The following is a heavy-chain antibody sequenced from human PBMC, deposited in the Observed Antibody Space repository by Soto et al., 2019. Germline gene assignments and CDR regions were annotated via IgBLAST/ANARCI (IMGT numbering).Heavy chain of an antibody. D-gene: IGHD1-26*01. J-gene: IGHJ6*02. CDR3: AKVSLGATTITDFYYYGMDV. CDR1: GFTFDNYA. Sequence: PGGSLRLSCAASGFTFDNYAMNWVRQAPGKGLEWVSGITGSGENTYYADSVKGRFTISRDNSKNTLYVQLNSLRVEDTAIYYCAKVSLGATTITDFYYYGMDVWGQGTMVTVYS. V-gene: IGHV3-23*01. CDR2: ITGSGENT.